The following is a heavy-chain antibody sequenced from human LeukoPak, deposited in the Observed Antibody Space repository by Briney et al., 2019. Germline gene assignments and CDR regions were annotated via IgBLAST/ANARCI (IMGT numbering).Heavy chain of an antibody. J-gene: IGHJ4*02. Sequence: GGSLRLSCAASGFTFSSNSMNWVRQAPGQGLEWVSSISRGSDYIYYADSVKGRFTVSRDNAKNSLYLQMNSLRAEDTAVYYCARAINYYDSSGLYYYFDYWGQGTLVTVSS. CDR3: ARAINYYDSSGLYYYFDY. D-gene: IGHD3-22*01. V-gene: IGHV3-21*01. CDR2: ISRGSDYI. CDR1: GFTFSSNS.